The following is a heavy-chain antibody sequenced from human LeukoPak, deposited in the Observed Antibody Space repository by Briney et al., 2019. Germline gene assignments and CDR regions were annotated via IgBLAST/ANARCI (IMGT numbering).Heavy chain of an antibody. J-gene: IGHJ5*02. CDR1: GYTSSSYG. Sequence: ASVEVSCKSSGYTSSSYGISWMRQAPGQGLEWMGWISTYNGNTNYAQKFHGRVTMTTDTSTSTAYMELRSLRSDDTAVYYCARDVPGSIGTTARFDPWGQGTLVTVSS. D-gene: IGHD1-1*01. CDR2: ISTYNGNT. V-gene: IGHV1-18*01. CDR3: ARDVPGSIGTTARFDP.